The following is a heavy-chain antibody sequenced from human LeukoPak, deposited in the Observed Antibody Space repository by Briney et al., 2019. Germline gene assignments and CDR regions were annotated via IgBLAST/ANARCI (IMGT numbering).Heavy chain of an antibody. V-gene: IGHV1-2*06. Sequence: ASVKVSCKASGYTFTGYYMHWVRQAPGQGREWMGRINPNSGGTNYAQKFQGRGTMTRDTSISTAYMELSRLRSDDTAVYYCARTIVGATRHDYWGQGTLVTVSS. D-gene: IGHD1-26*01. CDR2: INPNSGGT. J-gene: IGHJ4*02. CDR3: ARTIVGATRHDY. CDR1: GYTFTGYY.